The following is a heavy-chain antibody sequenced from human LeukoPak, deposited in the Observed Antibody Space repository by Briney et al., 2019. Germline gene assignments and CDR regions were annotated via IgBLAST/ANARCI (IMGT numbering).Heavy chain of an antibody. CDR2: ISAYNGNT. CDR1: GYPLTTFG. J-gene: IGHJ6*02. V-gene: IGHV1-18*01. CDR3: VRDTAWLGDANGMGV. D-gene: IGHD3-10*01. Sequence: GSATVSCTASGYPLTTFGIRGVRQATPQGMDWVAWISAYNGNTNYAQKLQGRVTMTTDTSTSTAYMELRSLRSDDTAVYYCVRDTAWLGDANGMGVWGQGTTVTVSS.